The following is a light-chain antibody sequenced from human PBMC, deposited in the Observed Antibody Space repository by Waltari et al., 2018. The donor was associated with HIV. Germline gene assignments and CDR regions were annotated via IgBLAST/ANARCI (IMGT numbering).Light chain of an antibody. J-gene: IGLJ3*02. Sequence: QSALTQPHSVSGSPGQSVTLSCTGTSSDVGDYNYVSWYQRHPGKAPKLMIYDVTKRPSGVPDRFSGYKSGNTASLTIAGLQAEDDAEYYCCSYAGTWLFGGGTKLTVL. CDR3: CSYAGTWL. V-gene: IGLV2-11*01. CDR2: DVT. CDR1: SSDVGDYNY.